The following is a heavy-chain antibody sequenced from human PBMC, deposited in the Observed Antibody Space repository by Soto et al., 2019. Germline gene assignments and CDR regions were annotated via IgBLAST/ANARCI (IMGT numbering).Heavy chain of an antibody. CDR2: IWYDGSNK. CDR1: GFTFSSYG. Sequence: QVQLVESGGGVVQPGRSLRLSCAASGFTFSSYGMHWVRQAPGKGLEWVAVIWYDGSNKYYADSVKGRFTISRDNSKNPLYLQMNSLRAEDTAVYYCARDAKGDGYCSGGSCYSDWYFDLWGRGTLVTVSS. D-gene: IGHD2-15*01. CDR3: ARDAKGDGYCSGGSCYSDWYFDL. V-gene: IGHV3-33*01. J-gene: IGHJ2*01.